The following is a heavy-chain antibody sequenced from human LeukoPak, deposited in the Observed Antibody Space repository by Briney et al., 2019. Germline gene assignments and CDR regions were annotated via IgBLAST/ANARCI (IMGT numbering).Heavy chain of an antibody. J-gene: IGHJ3*02. CDR2: ISYDGSNK. CDR1: GFTFSGYP. Sequence: GKSLRLSCAASGFTFSGYPIHWVRQAPGKGLEWVAVISYDGSNKYYADSVKGRFTISRDNSKNTLYLQMNSLRAEDSALYYCARGGRGSAAVVAPRSFDIWGQGTMVTVSS. V-gene: IGHV3-30*14. D-gene: IGHD3-22*01. CDR3: ARGGRGSAAVVAPRSFDI.